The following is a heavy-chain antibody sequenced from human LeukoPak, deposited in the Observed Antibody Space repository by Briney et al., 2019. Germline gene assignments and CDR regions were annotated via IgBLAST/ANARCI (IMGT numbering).Heavy chain of an antibody. Sequence: GESLEISCKGSGYNFINSWIGWVRQMPGKGLEWMGIIYPGDSETRYSPSFQGQVTISADKSTSTAYLQWSSLKASDTAMYYCARGLYSYSSSSSGGYWGQGTLVTVSS. CDR3: ARGLYSYSSSSSGGY. CDR1: GYNFINSW. CDR2: IYPGDSET. D-gene: IGHD6-6*01. V-gene: IGHV5-51*01. J-gene: IGHJ4*02.